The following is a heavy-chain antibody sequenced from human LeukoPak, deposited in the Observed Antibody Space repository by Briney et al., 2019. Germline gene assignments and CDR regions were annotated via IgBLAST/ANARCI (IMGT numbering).Heavy chain of an antibody. J-gene: IGHJ3*02. V-gene: IGHV3-74*01. CDR1: GFTFSNYW. CDR3: AKDMGRITMIVVVSDAFDI. D-gene: IGHD3-22*01. Sequence: GGSLRLSCAASGFTFSNYWMHWVRQAPGKGLVWVSRSDGINTSYADSVKGRFTISRDNAKNSLYLQMNSLRAEDTALYYCAKDMGRITMIVVVSDAFDIWGQGTMVTVSS. CDR2: SDGINT.